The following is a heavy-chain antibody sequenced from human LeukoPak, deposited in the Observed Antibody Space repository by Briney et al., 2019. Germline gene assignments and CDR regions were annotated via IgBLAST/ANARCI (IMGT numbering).Heavy chain of an antibody. CDR1: GGTFSSYA. J-gene: IGHJ5*01. V-gene: IGHV1-69*13. Sequence: SVKVSCKASGGTFSSYAISWVRQAPGQGLEWMGGIIPIFGTANYAQKFQGRVTITADESTSTAYMELSSLRSEDTAVYYCARVAASRSSSPWFDSWGQGTLVTVSS. D-gene: IGHD6-6*01. CDR2: IIPIFGTA. CDR3: ARVAASRSSSPWFDS.